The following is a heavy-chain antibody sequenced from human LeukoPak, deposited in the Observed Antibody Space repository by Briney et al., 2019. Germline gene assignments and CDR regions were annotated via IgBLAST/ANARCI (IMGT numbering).Heavy chain of an antibody. V-gene: IGHV3-15*01. Sequence: GGSLRLSCAASGFTFSNAWMGWVRQAPGKGLEWVGRIKSKTDGGTTDYAAPVKGRFTISRDDSKNTLYLQMNSLKTEDTAVYYCTTPLYGDYYFDYWGQGTLVTVSS. D-gene: IGHD4-17*01. CDR2: IKSKTDGGTT. J-gene: IGHJ4*02. CDR3: TTPLYGDYYFDY. CDR1: GFTFSNAW.